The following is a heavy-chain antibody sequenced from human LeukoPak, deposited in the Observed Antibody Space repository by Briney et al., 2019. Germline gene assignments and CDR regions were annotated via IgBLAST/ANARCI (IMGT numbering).Heavy chain of an antibody. CDR2: IKQDGSEK. CDR1: GFSFSNYW. J-gene: IGHJ4*02. V-gene: IGHV3-7*01. CDR3: ARDGSNDSSGYDY. Sequence: GGSLRLSCAAAGFSFSNYWMSWVRQAPGKGLEWVANIKQDGSEKYYVDSVKGRFTISRDNAKNSLYLQMNSLRAEDTAVYYCARDGSNDSSGYDYWGQGTLVTVSS. D-gene: IGHD3-22*01.